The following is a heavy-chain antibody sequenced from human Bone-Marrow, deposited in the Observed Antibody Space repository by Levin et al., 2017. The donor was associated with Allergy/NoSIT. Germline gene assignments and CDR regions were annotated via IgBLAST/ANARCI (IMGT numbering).Heavy chain of an antibody. CDR2: TYYRSKWYD. CDR1: GDTISSNSAA. Sequence: SETLSLTCAISGDTISSNSAAWNWIRQSPSRGLEWLGRTYYRSKWYDDSAVSVKSRITINADASKNQFSLQLKSVTPEDTALYYCARGSRGGSVFFFGTWGGGTLVTVSS. CDR3: ARGSRGGSVFFFGT. V-gene: IGHV6-1*01. J-gene: IGHJ5*02. D-gene: IGHD4-23*01.